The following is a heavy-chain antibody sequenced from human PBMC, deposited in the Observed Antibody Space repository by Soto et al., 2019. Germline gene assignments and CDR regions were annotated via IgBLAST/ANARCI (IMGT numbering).Heavy chain of an antibody. V-gene: IGHV3-23*01. D-gene: IGHD2-15*01. J-gene: IGHJ4*02. CDR3: AKLNRLRMVAAIDY. CDR2: ISGSGGST. Sequence: PGGSLRLSCAASGFTFSSYAMSWIRQAPGKGLEWVSAISGSGGSTYYADSVKGRFTISRDNSKNTLYLPMNSLRAEDTAVYYCAKLNRLRMVAAIDYWDQGTLVTVST. CDR1: GFTFSSYA.